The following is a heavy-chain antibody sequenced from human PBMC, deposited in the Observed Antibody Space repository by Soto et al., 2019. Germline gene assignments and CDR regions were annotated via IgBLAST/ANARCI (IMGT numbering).Heavy chain of an antibody. Sequence: QVQLQESGPGLVRPSQTLSLTCSVSGASISSHYWSWMRQPPGKGLEWIGYVYYSGSTNYNPSLKSRVTISLDTSMSQFSLKLSSVTAADTAVYYCASAGLGVANRCGQGTLVTVSS. V-gene: IGHV4-59*11. J-gene: IGHJ5*02. CDR2: VYYSGST. D-gene: IGHD3-3*01. CDR3: ASAGLGVANR. CDR1: GASISSHY.